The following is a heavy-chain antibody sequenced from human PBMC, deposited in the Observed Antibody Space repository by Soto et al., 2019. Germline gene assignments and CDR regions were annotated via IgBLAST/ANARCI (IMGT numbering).Heavy chain of an antibody. Sequence: GGSLRLSCAASGFPFRTNTMSWVRQAPGKGLEWVSDSRSTGTTYYADSVKGRFTISRDNGKDSLYLQMNSLRAEDTAVYYCARENWGSFSWGQGTLVTVSS. CDR1: GFPFRTNT. V-gene: IGHV3-48*01. J-gene: IGHJ5*02. CDR2: SRSTGTT. D-gene: IGHD7-27*01. CDR3: ARENWGSFS.